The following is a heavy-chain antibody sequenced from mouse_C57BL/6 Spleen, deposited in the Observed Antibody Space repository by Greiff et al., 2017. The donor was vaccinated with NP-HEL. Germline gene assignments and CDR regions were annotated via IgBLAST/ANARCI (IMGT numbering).Heavy chain of an antibody. D-gene: IGHD2-10*01. J-gene: IGHJ4*01. V-gene: IGHV1-54*01. CDR2: INPGSGGT. CDR3: ARRALLFYAMDY. Sequence: QVHVKQSGAELVRPGTSVKVSCKASGYAFTNYLIEWVKQRPGQGLEWIGVINPGSGGTNYNEKFKGKATLTADKSSSTAYMQLSSLTSEDSAVYFCARRALLFYAMDYWGQGTSVTVSS. CDR1: GYAFTNYL.